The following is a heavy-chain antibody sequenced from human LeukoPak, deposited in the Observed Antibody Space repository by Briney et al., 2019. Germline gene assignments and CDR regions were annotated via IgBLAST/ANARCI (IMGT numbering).Heavy chain of an antibody. CDR1: GGTFSSYA. J-gene: IGHJ4*02. CDR3: ARDQEAFDY. CDR2: IIPIFGTA. V-gene: IGHV1-69*05. Sequence: SVKVSCKASGGTFSSYAISWVRQAPGQGLEWMGGIIPIFGTANYAQKFQGRVTVTRDTSTSTVHMELSGLRSEDTAVYYCARDQEAFDYWGQGTPVTVSS.